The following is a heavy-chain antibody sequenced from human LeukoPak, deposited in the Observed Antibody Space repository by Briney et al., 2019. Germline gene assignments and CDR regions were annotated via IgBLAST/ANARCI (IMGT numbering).Heavy chain of an antibody. D-gene: IGHD3-3*01. CDR1: GFTFSSYG. CDR2: IWYDGSNK. V-gene: IGHV3-30*02. J-gene: IGHJ4*02. Sequence: GGSLRLSCAASGFTFSSYGMHWVRQAPGKGLEGVAFIWYDGSNKYYADSVKGRFTISRDNSKNTLYLQMNSLRAEDTAVYYCAKGPGDFWSGSNYFDYWGQGTLVTVSS. CDR3: AKGPGDFWSGSNYFDY.